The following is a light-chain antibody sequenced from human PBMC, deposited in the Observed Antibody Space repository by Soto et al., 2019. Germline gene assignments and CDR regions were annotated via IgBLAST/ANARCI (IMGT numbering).Light chain of an antibody. Sequence: QSVLTQAPSASGTPGQRVTISCSGSSSNIGSETVNWYQQLPGTAPKLLNYSNNQRPSGVPDRYSGSKSGTSASLAISGLQSEDEADYYCAAWDDSLNGVVFGGGTKVTVL. CDR3: AAWDDSLNGVV. CDR1: SSNIGSET. V-gene: IGLV1-44*01. J-gene: IGLJ2*01. CDR2: SNN.